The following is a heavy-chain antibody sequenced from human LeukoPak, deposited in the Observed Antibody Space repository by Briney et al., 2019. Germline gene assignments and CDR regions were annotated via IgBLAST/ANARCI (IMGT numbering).Heavy chain of an antibody. Sequence: SETLSLTCTVSGGSIRSSYWSWIRQPPGKGLEWIGYMYYSGSTKYNPSLKSRVTMSVDTSQNQFSLKLSSVTAADTAVYYCAKAGGVYCSSTSCYVSWGQGTLVTVSS. CDR2: MYYSGST. J-gene: IGHJ4*02. V-gene: IGHV4-59*01. D-gene: IGHD2-2*01. CDR3: AKAGGVYCSSTSCYVS. CDR1: GGSIRSSY.